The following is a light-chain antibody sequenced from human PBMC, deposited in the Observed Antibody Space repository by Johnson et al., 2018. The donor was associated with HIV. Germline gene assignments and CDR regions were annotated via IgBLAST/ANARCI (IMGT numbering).Light chain of an antibody. CDR2: EHN. CDR1: SSNIGNNY. Sequence: QSVLTQPPSVSAAPGQKVTISCSGSSSNIGNNYVSWYQQLPGTAPKLLIYEHNKRPLGIPDRFSASKSGTSATLDITGLQTGDQADYYCGTWDTSPGAHYVFGTGTEVTVL. J-gene: IGLJ1*01. CDR3: GTWDTSPGAHYV. V-gene: IGLV1-51*02.